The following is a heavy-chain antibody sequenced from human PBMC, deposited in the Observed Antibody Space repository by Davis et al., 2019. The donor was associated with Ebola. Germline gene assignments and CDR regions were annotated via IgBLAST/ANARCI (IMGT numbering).Heavy chain of an antibody. V-gene: IGHV4-59*08. CDR2: IYYSGST. Sequence: MPSETLSFTCTVSGGSISSYYWSWIRQPPGKGLEWIGYIYYSGSTNYNPSLKSRVTISVDTSKNQFSLKLSSVTAADTAVYYCARHQGDGYNLDDLGVFDYWGQGTLVTVSS. D-gene: IGHD5-24*01. CDR1: GGSISSYY. J-gene: IGHJ4*02. CDR3: ARHQGDGYNLDDLGVFDY.